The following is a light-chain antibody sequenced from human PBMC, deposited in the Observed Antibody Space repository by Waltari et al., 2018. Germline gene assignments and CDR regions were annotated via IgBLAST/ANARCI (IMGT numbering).Light chain of an antibody. CDR3: QQRRSWPLT. V-gene: IGKV3-11*01. CDR2: DTS. CDR1: HSVDWY. Sequence: EIVLTQSPATLSLSPGERATLSCRASHSVDWYLAWYQQRPGQPPRLLIYDTSNRAPGIPARFSGSGSDTDFTLTISSLEPEDFAVYYCQQRRSWPLTFGGGTKVEI. J-gene: IGKJ4*01.